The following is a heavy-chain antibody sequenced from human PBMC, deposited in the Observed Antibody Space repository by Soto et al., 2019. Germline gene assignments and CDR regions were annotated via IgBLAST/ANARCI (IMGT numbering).Heavy chain of an antibody. J-gene: IGHJ4*02. Sequence: QLQLQESGPGLVKPSETLSLTCTVSGDSGGFISSSSYHWGWIRQPPGKGLEWIGNIYYSGSTYSTPRPSRRVTTSGDTPPRPISPWRTSVTAADTAVYYCARHPPYGPLDYWGQGTLVTVSS. CDR3: ARHPPYGPLDY. CDR2: IYYSGST. V-gene: IGHV4-39*01. CDR1: GDSGGFISSSSYH. D-gene: IGHD4-17*01.